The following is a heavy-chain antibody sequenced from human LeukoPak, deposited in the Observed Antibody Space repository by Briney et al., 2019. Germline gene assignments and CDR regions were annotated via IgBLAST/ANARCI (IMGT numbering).Heavy chain of an antibody. CDR3: ARDIRVVGATHYFDQ. CDR1: GGSITSYY. D-gene: IGHD1-26*01. CDR2: MHYSGGA. Sequence: GSLRLSCTVSGGSITSYYWSWVRQPPGKGLEWIGYMHYSGGATYYPSLKSRVAMSIDASKNQFSLKLSSVTAADTAVYYCARDIRVVGATHYFDQWGQGTLVTVSS. V-gene: IGHV4-59*01. J-gene: IGHJ4*02.